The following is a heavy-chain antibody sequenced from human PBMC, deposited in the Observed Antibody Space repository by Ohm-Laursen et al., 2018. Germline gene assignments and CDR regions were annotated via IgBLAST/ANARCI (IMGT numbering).Heavy chain of an antibody. J-gene: IGHJ4*02. V-gene: IGHV1-46*01. CDR1: GYTFTSYY. D-gene: IGHD4-11*01. CDR3: ARGPEGYYSNYRFDY. CDR2: INPSGGST. Sequence: ALVKVSCKASGYTFTSYYMHWVRQAPGQGLEWMGIINPSGGSTSYAQKFQGRVTMTRDTSTSTVYMELSSLRSEDTAVYYCARGPEGYYSNYRFDYWGQGTLVTVSS.